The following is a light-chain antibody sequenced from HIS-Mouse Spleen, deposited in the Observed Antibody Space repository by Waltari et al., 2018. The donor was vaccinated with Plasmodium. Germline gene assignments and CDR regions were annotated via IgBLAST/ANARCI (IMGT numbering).Light chain of an antibody. Sequence: QSALTQPPSASGSPGQSVTIPCTGTSSAVGGYNYVPWYQQHPGKAPKLMIYEVSKRPSGVPDRFSGSKSGNTASLTVSGLQAEDEADYYCSSYAGSNNLEVFGGGTKLTVL. J-gene: IGLJ2*01. CDR1: SSAVGGYNY. CDR2: EVS. V-gene: IGLV2-8*01. CDR3: SSYAGSNNLEV.